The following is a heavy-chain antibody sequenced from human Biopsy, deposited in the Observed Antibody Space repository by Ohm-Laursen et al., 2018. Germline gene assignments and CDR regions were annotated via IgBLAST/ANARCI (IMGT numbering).Heavy chain of an antibody. CDR1: GDSLTSGPEN. CDR2: IYDRGST. Sequence: TLSLTCTVSGDSLTSGPENWSWIRQSPGQGLEYIGYIYDRGSTANYNPSLESRVTMSVDMPKNQLSLKLSSVTAADTASYYCARGMRSSGWPYFDSWGQGTLVTVSS. CDR3: ARGMRSSGWPYFDS. V-gene: IGHV4-61*01. J-gene: IGHJ4*02. D-gene: IGHD6-19*01.